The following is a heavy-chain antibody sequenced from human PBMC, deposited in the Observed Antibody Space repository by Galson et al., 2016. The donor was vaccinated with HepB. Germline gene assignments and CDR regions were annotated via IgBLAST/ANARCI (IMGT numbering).Heavy chain of an antibody. CDR3: ARARRGGVVIPRDHYYMDV. J-gene: IGHJ6*03. V-gene: IGHV1-46*01. D-gene: IGHD3-3*01. CDR1: GYTFTYYS. CDR2: SNPRDGST. Sequence: SVKVSCTASGYTFTYYSIHWVRQAPGQGLEWMGISNPRDGSTSYAQNVQGRFTVTSDTTTRTLYMELSSLSSEDTAVYYCARARRGGVVIPRDHYYMDVWGEGTTVTVSS.